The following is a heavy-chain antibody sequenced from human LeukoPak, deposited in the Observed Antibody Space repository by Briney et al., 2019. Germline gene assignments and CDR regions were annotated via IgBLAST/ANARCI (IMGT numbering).Heavy chain of an antibody. CDR2: IRYDGSNK. D-gene: IGHD6-19*01. Sequence: TGGSLRLSCAASGFTFSSYGMHWVRQAPGKGLEWVAFIRYDGSNKYYADSVKGRFTISRDNSKNTLYLQMNSLRVEDTAVYYCARDGGSAWFLDYWGQGTLVTVSS. CDR3: ARDGGSAWFLDY. J-gene: IGHJ4*02. CDR1: GFTFSSYG. V-gene: IGHV3-30*02.